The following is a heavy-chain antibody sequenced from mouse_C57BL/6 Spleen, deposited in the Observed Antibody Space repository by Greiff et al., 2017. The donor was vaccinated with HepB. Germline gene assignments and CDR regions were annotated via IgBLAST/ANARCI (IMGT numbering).Heavy chain of an antibody. J-gene: IGHJ4*01. V-gene: IGHV1-50*01. D-gene: IGHD1-1*01. CDR3: ARSGTTVVGAMDY. Sequence: VKQSCKASGYTFTSYWMQWVKQRPGQGLEWIGEIDPSDSYTNYNQKFKGKATLTVDTSSSTAYMQLSSLTSEDSAVYYCARSGTTVVGAMDYWGQGTSVTVSS. CDR2: IDPSDSYT. CDR1: GYTFTSYW.